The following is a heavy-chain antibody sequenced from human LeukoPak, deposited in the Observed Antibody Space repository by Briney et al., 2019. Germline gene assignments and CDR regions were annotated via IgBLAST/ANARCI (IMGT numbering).Heavy chain of an antibody. V-gene: IGHV4-34*01. Sequence: SETLSLTCAVYGGSFSGYYWSWIRQPPGRGLEWIGEINHSGSTNYNPSLKSRVTISVDTSKNQFSLKLSSVTAADTAVYYCARARCSRSSCYSNFDNWGQGTLVTVSS. CDR2: INHSGST. CDR1: GGSFSGYY. CDR3: ARARCSRSSCYSNFDN. D-gene: IGHD2-2*01. J-gene: IGHJ4*02.